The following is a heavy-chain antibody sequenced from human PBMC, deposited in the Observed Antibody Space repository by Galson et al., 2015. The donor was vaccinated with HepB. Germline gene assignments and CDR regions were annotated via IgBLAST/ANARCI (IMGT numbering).Heavy chain of an antibody. V-gene: IGHV4-59*01. J-gene: IGHJ5*02. Sequence: SETLSLTCTVSGGSINTYYWSWIRQPPGKGLEWIGYIHYIGTINYNPSLKSRVTISVDTSKNQFSLKLSSVTTADTAVYYCARQGYSYGNSWFDPWGQGTLVTVSS. CDR2: IHYIGTI. CDR1: GGSINTYY. D-gene: IGHD5-18*01. CDR3: ARQGYSYGNSWFDP.